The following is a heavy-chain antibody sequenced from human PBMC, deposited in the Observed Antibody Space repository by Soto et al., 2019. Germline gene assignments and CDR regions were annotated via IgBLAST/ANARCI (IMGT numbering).Heavy chain of an antibody. D-gene: IGHD1-7*01. CDR3: ARARVPGTTSV. CDR2: IYYSGST. V-gene: IGHV4-59*01. CDR1: GGSISSYY. J-gene: IGHJ4*02. Sequence: PSETLSLTCTVSGGSISSYYWSWIRQPPGKGLEWIGYIYYSGSTNYNPSLKSRVTISVDTSKNQFSLKLSSVTAADTAVYYCARARVPGTTSVWGQGTLVTVSS.